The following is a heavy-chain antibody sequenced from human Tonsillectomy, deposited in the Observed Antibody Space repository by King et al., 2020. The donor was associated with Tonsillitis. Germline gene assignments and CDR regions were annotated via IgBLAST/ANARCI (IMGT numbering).Heavy chain of an antibody. J-gene: IGHJ4*02. D-gene: IGHD1-7*01. V-gene: IGHV2-70*11. Sequence: TLKESGPALVKPSQTLTLTCSFSGFSLTTSGMCVAWLRQPPGKALEWLARVDWDDATYYTPSLETRLIISKDTSENQVVLTMTNSDPVDTATYYCARARMPGTASYLDYWGQGILVTVSS. CDR2: VDWDDAT. CDR3: ARARMPGTASYLDY. CDR1: GFSLTTSGMC.